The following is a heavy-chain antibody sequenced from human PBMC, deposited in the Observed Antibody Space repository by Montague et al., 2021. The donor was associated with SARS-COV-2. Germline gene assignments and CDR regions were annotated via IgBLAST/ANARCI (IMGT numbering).Heavy chain of an antibody. CDR3: ATQEDPSGWIPGPFDF. Sequence: ETLSLTCTVSGGSISSSSYYWAWIRQPPGKGLEWIGSIYYRGSTYYNPSLKSRVFISVDTSKNQLSLTLASVTAADTAVYYCATQEDPSGWIPGPFDFWGQGTLLSVSS. J-gene: IGHJ4*02. V-gene: IGHV4-39*01. D-gene: IGHD6-19*01. CDR2: IYYRGST. CDR1: GGSISSSSYY.